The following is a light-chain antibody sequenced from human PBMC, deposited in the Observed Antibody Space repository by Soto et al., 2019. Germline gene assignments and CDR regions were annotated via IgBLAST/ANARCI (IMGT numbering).Light chain of an antibody. V-gene: IGKV1D-13*01. CDR2: DAS. Sequence: AIQLTQSPSSLSASIGDRVTITCRASQGISSALAWYQQKPGKAPKLLIYDASSLESGVPYRFSGSGSGTDFTLTISSLQPEDFATYYCQQFNNLITFGQGTRLEIK. CDR3: QQFNNLIT. CDR1: QGISSA. J-gene: IGKJ5*01.